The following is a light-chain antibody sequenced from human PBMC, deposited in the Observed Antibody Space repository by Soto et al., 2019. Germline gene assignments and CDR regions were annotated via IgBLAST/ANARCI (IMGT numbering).Light chain of an antibody. Sequence: DIQMPQSPSSLSASIGDRVNITCRTGQNIRNYLSWYQLKPGRAPNLLIYAASSLQSAVPSRFSGSGSGTDFTLTISAPQPEDFATYYCQQSFRLPLTFGGGTKVEIK. CDR2: AAS. CDR1: QNIRNY. V-gene: IGKV1-39*01. J-gene: IGKJ4*01. CDR3: QQSFRLPLT.